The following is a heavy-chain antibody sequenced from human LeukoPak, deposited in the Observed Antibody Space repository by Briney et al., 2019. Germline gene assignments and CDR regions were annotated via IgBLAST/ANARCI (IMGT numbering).Heavy chain of an antibody. J-gene: IGHJ3*02. V-gene: IGHV3-7*01. D-gene: IGHD3-3*01. CDR2: IKPGGTEK. Sequence: GGSLRLSCAASGFTFSSYGMHWVRQAPGKGLEWVANIKPGGTEKYYVDSVKGRFSTSRDNAKESVYLQMNSLRVEDTAVYYCARTYDFGIGPPGDAFDNWGQGTLVTVFS. CDR1: GFTFSSYG. CDR3: ARTYDFGIGPPGDAFDN.